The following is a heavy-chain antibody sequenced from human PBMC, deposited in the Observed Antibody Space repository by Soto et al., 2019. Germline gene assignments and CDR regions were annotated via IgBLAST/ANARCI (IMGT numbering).Heavy chain of an antibody. CDR3: ARDRAAGGS. D-gene: IGHD6-13*01. CDR1: GFSFSDYE. Sequence: PGGSLRLSCVASGFSFSDYEMNWVRQAPGKGLEWVAYISSGGSTTHYADSVRGRFTVSRDNARKSLYLQMNTLSVGDTALYYCARDRAAGGSWGQGTLVTVSS. J-gene: IGHJ5*02. V-gene: IGHV3-48*03. CDR2: ISSGGSTT.